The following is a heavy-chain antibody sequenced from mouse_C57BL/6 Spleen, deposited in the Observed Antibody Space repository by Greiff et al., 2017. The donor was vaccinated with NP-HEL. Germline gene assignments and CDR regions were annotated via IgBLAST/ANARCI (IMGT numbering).Heavy chain of an antibody. Sequence: QVQLKESGAELVRPGASVKLSCKASGYTFTDYYINWVKQRPGQGLEWIARIYPGSGNTYYNEKFKGKATLTAEKSSSTAYMQLSSLTSEDSAVYFCARSGNLYYAFDYWGQGTTLTVSS. CDR3: ARSGNLYYAFDY. D-gene: IGHD1-1*01. J-gene: IGHJ2*01. CDR2: IYPGSGNT. V-gene: IGHV1-76*01. CDR1: GYTFTDYY.